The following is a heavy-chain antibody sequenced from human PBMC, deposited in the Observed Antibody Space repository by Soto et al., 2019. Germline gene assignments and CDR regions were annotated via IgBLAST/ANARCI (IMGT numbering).Heavy chain of an antibody. CDR3: ARAYYGDGYYYGMDV. J-gene: IGHJ6*04. D-gene: IGHD4-17*01. CDR1: GGTFSSYA. Sequence: QVQLVQSGAEVKKPGSSVNVSCKASGGTFSSYAISWVRQAPGQGLEWMGGIIPIFGTANYAQKFQGRVTITADESTSTAYMELSSMRSEDTAVYYCARAYYGDGYYYGMDVWGNGTTVTVSS. CDR2: IIPIFGTA. V-gene: IGHV1-69*01.